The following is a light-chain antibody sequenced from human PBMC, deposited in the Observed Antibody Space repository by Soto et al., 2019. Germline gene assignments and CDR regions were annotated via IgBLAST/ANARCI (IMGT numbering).Light chain of an antibody. J-gene: IGKJ1*01. CDR1: QSLSSF. Sequence: EIQLTQSPATLSSSPGERATLSCRASQSLSSFLAWYQQKPGQAPRVIIYDTSSRGTGIPARFSGSGSGTDFTLTISSLEPEDSAVYYCHKRSNWWTFGQGTKVDIK. V-gene: IGKV3-11*01. CDR3: HKRSNWWT. CDR2: DTS.